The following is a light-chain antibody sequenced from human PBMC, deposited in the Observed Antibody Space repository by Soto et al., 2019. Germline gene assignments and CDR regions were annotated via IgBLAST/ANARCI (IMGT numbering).Light chain of an antibody. CDR1: QDISNY. CDR2: DAS. V-gene: IGKV1-33*01. CDR3: QQYDNLPLT. Sequence: DLQMTQSPSSLSASVGDRVTITCQASQDISNYLNWYQQKPGKAPKRLIYDASNLETGVPSRFSGSGSGTDFTFTISSLQPEDIATYYCQQYDNLPLTFGPGTKVDIK. J-gene: IGKJ3*01.